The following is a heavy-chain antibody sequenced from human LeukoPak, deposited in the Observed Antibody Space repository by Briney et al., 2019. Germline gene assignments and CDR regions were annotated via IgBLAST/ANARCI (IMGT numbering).Heavy chain of an antibody. J-gene: IGHJ4*02. CDR3: ARERPTAGIPFDY. Sequence: PGGSLRPSCAASGFTFSSYSMNWVRQAPGKGLEWVSSISSSSSYIYYADSVKGRFTISRDNATNSLYLQMNSLRAEDTAVYYCARERPTAGIPFDYWGQGTLVNVSS. V-gene: IGHV3-21*01. D-gene: IGHD6-13*01. CDR1: GFTFSSYS. CDR2: ISSSSSYI.